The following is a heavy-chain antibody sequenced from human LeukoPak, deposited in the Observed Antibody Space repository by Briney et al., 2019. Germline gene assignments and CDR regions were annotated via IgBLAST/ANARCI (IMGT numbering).Heavy chain of an antibody. CDR3: ARGQGDSYFDY. Sequence: SETLSLTCTVSGGSISSYYWSWIRQPPGKGLEWIGYIYYSGSTNYTPSLKSRVTISVDTSKNPFSLKLSSVTAADTAVYYCARGQGDSYFDYWGQGTLVTVSS. CDR2: IYYSGST. D-gene: IGHD2-21*02. J-gene: IGHJ4*02. V-gene: IGHV4-59*01. CDR1: GGSISSYY.